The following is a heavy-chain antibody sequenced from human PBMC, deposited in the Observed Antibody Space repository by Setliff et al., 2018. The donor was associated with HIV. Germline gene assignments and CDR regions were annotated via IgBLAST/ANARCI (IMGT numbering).Heavy chain of an antibody. D-gene: IGHD3-3*01. V-gene: IGHV4-39*07. J-gene: IGHJ4*02. Sequence: SETLSLTCAVYGGSLSGHYWGWIRQPPGKGLEWIGSIYYSGSTYYNPSLKSRVTISVDTSKNQFSLKLSSVTAADTAVYYCARDVNYNFWSGYYPSFDYWGQGTLVTVSS. CDR1: GGSLSGHY. CDR3: ARDVNYNFWSGYYPSFDY. CDR2: IYYSGST.